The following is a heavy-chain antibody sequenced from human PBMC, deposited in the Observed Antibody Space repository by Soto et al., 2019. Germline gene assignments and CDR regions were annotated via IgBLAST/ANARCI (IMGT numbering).Heavy chain of an antibody. J-gene: IGHJ5*02. CDR3: ARDHPLARGNNRFDP. V-gene: IGHV1-69*01. CDR1: GGSFSTFA. CDR2: IIPIFNTA. Sequence: QVQLVQSGAEVKKPGSSVKVSCKASGGSFSTFAISWVRQAPGQGLEWMGGIIPIFNTAKYTQKFQGRVTIIADESTSKAYMELSSLRSEDTAVYYCARDHPLARGNNRFDPWGQGTLVTVSS. D-gene: IGHD5-12*01.